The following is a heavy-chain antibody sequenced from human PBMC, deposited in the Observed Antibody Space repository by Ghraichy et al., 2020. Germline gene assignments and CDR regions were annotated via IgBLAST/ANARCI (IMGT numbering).Heavy chain of an antibody. Sequence: GGSLRLSCAASGFTFSSYGMHWVRQAPGKGLEWVAFIRYDGSNKYYADSVKGRFTISRDSSKNTLYLQMNSLRAEDTAVYYCAKDGSSGSYYNDYYYYYYYMDVWGKGTTVTVSS. CDR3: AKDGSSGSYYNDYYYYYYYMDV. J-gene: IGHJ6*03. V-gene: IGHV3-30*02. D-gene: IGHD3-10*01. CDR1: GFTFSSYG. CDR2: IRYDGSNK.